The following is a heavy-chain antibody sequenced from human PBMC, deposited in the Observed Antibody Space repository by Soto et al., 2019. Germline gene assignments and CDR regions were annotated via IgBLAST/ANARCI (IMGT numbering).Heavy chain of an antibody. CDR1: GFTVSSYA. CDR3: ARTLTSTMTTYLFAF. J-gene: IGHJ4*02. CDR2: ISSSIYI. D-gene: IGHD4-17*01. V-gene: IGHV3-21*01. Sequence: PXGSLRLSFAASGFTVSSYAMSWVRQAPGKGLEWVSSISSSIYIYYEDSVNGRFTVSRDNAKNSLYLQMNSLRAEDTAVYYCARTLTSTMTTYLFAFWGQGDLVTV.